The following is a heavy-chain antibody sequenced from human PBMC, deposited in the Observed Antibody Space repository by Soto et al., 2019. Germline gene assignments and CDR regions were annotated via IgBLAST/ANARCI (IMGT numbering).Heavy chain of an antibody. CDR1: GDSVSSNSAA. Sequence: LSLTCAIPGDSVSSNSAAWNWIRQSPSRGLEWLGRTYYRSKWYNDYAVSVKSRITINPDTSKNQFSLQLNSVTPEDTAVYYCARDQTIFGVVISYYGMDVWGQGTTVNVSS. D-gene: IGHD3-3*01. CDR2: TYYRSKWYN. CDR3: ARDQTIFGVVISYYGMDV. J-gene: IGHJ6*02. V-gene: IGHV6-1*01.